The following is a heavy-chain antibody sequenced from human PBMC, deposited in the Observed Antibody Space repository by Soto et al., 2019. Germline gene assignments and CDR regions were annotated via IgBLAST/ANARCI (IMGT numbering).Heavy chain of an antibody. CDR3: AKDHLTAGGTFWFDP. D-gene: IGHD6-13*01. CDR2: ISGSGGST. V-gene: IGHV3-23*01. J-gene: IGHJ5*02. CDR1: GFTFGIYA. Sequence: GGSLRLSCAASGFTFGIYAMSWVRQAPGKGLEWVSAISGSGGSTYYADSVRGRFTISRDNSKNTLYLQMSSLRAEDTAVYYCAKDHLTAGGTFWFDPWGQGTLVTVSS.